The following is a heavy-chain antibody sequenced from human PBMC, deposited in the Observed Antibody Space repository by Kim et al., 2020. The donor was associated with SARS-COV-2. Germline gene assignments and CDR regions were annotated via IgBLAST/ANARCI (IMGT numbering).Heavy chain of an antibody. V-gene: IGHV7-4-1*02. J-gene: IGHJ6*03. CDR1: GYTFTSYA. D-gene: IGHD3-22*01. CDR2: INTNTGNP. Sequence: ASVKVSCKASGYTFTSYAMNWVRQAPGQGLEWMGWINTNTGNPTYAQGFTGRFVFSLDTSVSTTYRQISSLKAEDTAVYYCARAEYYYDSSGYYGYYYYYYMDVWGQGTTVTVSS. CDR3: ARAEYYYDSSGYYGYYYYYYMDV.